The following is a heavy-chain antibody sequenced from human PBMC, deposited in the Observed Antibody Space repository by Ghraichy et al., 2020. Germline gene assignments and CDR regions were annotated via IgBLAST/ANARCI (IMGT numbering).Heavy chain of an antibody. CDR3: SRGLNSGHYYYYYMDV. J-gene: IGHJ6*03. D-gene: IGHD1-26*01. CDR1: GGSISSYY. CDR2: IYYNGNT. Sequence: SETLSLTCTVSGGSISSYYLNWIRQPPGRGLEWIGYIYYNGNTNYNPSLKSRVTISKDTSNNQFSLRLSSVTAADTAVYYCSRGLNSGHYYYYYMDVWGKGTTVTVSS. V-gene: IGHV4-59*01.